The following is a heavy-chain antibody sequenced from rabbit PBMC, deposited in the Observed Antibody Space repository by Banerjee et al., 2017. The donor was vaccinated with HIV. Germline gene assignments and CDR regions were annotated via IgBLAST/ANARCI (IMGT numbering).Heavy chain of an antibody. CDR2: IYINTGAYI. CDR3: ARGLTDDVGDYNFGSL. D-gene: IGHD2-1*01. J-gene: IGHJ3*01. V-gene: IGHV1S45*01. CDR1: GFDLSSYYY. Sequence: QEQLVESGGGLVKPGASLTLTCKASGFDLSSYYYMCWVRQAPGKGLEWSACIYINTGAYIYYASWAKGRLTISKTSSTTVTLQMTSLTAADTATYFCARGLTDDVGDYNFGSLWGQGTLVTVS.